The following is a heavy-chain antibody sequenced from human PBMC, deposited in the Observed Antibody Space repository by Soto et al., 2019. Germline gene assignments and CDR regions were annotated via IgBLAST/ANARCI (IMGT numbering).Heavy chain of an antibody. D-gene: IGHD4-17*01. CDR1: GGSISSGDYY. CDR2: IYYSGST. V-gene: IGHV4-30-4*01. CDR3: ARVPAVTNNYYYYGMDV. Sequence: LALTCTVSGGSISSGDYYWSWIRQPPGKGLEWIGYIYYSGSTYYNPSLKSRVTISVDTSKNQFSLKLSSVTAADTAVYYCARVPAVTNNYYYYGMDVWGQGTTVTVSS. J-gene: IGHJ6*02.